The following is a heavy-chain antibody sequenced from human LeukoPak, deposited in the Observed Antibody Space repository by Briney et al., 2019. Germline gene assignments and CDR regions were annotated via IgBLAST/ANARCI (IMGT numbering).Heavy chain of an antibody. CDR3: ASNMYYYDTSGEYLPSY. CDR2: ISYDGSYK. D-gene: IGHD3-22*01. V-gene: IGHV3-30*04. CDR1: GFTFSSYA. Sequence: GGSLRLSCAASGFTFSSYAMHWVRQAPDKGLEWVAVISYDGSYKYYADSVKGRVSISRDNSKNTLYLQMNSLRAEDMAVYYCASNMYYYDTSGEYLPSYWGQGTLVTVSS. J-gene: IGHJ4*02.